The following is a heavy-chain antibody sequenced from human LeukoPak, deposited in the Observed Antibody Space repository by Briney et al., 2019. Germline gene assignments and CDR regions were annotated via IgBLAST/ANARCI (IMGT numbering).Heavy chain of an antibody. CDR1: GFTFSSYA. D-gene: IGHD4-17*01. CDR2: ISGSGGST. J-gene: IGHJ6*02. V-gene: IGHV3-23*01. Sequence: GGSLRLSCAASGFTFSSYAMSWVRQAPGKGLEWVSAISGSGGSTYYADSVKGRFTISRDISKNTLYLQMNSLRAEDTAVYYCARSPNFGDYRTRVVYYYGMDVWGQGTTVTVSS. CDR3: ARSPNFGDYRTRVVYYYGMDV.